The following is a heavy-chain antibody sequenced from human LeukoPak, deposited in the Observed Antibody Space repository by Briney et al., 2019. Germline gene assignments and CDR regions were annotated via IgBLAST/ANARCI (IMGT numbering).Heavy chain of an antibody. CDR3: AGYCSSVSCRNIDY. CDR1: GFTFSGYS. V-gene: IGHV3-48*04. Sequence: GGSLRLSCAASGFTFSGYSMNWVRQAPGKGLEWVSYISDSSSVMYYADSVKGRFTISRDNAKNSLYLQMNSLRAEDTAVYYCAGYCSSVSCRNIDYWGQGTLVTVSS. J-gene: IGHJ4*02. CDR2: ISDSSSVM. D-gene: IGHD2-2*01.